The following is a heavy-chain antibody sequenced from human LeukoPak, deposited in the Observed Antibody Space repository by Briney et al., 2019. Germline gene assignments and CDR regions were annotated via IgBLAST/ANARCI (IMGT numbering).Heavy chain of an antibody. CDR2: IYPGDSET. D-gene: IGHD5-18*01. Sequence: GESLKISCKGSGYSFTSYWIIWVRQMPGKGLEWMGIIYPGDSETRYSPSLQGQVTISADKSISTACLRWSSLKASDTAMYYCARSESAYTYGLIDYWGQGTLVTVSS. J-gene: IGHJ4*02. CDR1: GYSFTSYW. CDR3: ARSESAYTYGLIDY. V-gene: IGHV5-51*01.